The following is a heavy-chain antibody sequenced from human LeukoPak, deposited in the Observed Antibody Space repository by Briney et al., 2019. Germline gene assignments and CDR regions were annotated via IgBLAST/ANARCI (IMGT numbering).Heavy chain of an antibody. CDR3: ARDHLANLASRLFDP. D-gene: IGHD3-3*01. V-gene: IGHV4-38-2*02. J-gene: IGHJ5*02. Sequence: PGGSLRLSCAASGFTFSSYSMNWIRQPPGKGLEWIGSIHHSGRTYYNPSLKSRVTISVDTSKNQFSLKLSSVTAADTAVYYCARDHLANLASRLFDPWGQGTLVTVSS. CDR1: GFTFSSYS. CDR2: IHHSGRT.